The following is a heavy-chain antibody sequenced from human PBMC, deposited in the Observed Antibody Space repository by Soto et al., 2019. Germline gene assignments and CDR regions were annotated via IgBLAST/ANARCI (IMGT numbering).Heavy chain of an antibody. D-gene: IGHD2-2*01. CDR2: IWYDGSNK. V-gene: IGHV3-33*01. CDR3: ARAIGYCSSTSCGVGGWFDP. CDR1: GFTFSSYG. J-gene: IGHJ5*02. Sequence: QVQLVESGGGVVQPGRSLRLSCAASGFTFSSYGMHWVRQAPGKGLEWVAVIWYDGSNKYDADSVKGRFTISRDNSKNTLYQQMNSRRDEDTAVYYCARAIGYCSSTSCGVGGWFDPWGQGTLVTVSS.